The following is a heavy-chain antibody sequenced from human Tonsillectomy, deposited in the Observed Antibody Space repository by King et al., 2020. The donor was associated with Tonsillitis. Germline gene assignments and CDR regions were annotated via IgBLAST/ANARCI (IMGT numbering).Heavy chain of an antibody. CDR3: ARAGNPVADDAFDI. J-gene: IGHJ3*02. CDR1: GFTFSSFE. D-gene: IGHD6-19*01. Sequence: VQLVESGGGLVQPGGSLRLSCGASGFTFSSFEMNWGRQAPGKGLEWGSYISSGGRAIYYADSVKGRFTISRDNAKNSLYLQVNSLRAEDTAVYYCARAGNPVADDAFDIWGQGTMVTVSS. V-gene: IGHV3-48*03. CDR2: ISSGGRAI.